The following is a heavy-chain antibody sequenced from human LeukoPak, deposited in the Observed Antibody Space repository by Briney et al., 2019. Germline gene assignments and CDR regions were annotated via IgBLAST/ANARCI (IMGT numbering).Heavy chain of an antibody. Sequence: GGSLRLSCAASGFTFTSHGMHWVRQAPGKGLEWVAIIWFDGSKKYYADSVKGRFTISRDDSKNTLYVQMNSLRVEDTAVYYCARAVQGVTLDYWGQGTQVTVSS. D-gene: IGHD3-10*01. CDR1: GFTFTSHG. CDR2: IWFDGSKK. V-gene: IGHV3-33*01. CDR3: ARAVQGVTLDY. J-gene: IGHJ4*02.